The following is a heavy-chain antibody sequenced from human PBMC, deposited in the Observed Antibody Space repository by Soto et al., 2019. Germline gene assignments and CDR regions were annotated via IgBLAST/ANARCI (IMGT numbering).Heavy chain of an antibody. Sequence: SETLSLTCTVSGGSISSYYWSWIRQPPGKGLEWIGYIYYSGSTNYNPSLKSRVTISVDTSKNQFSLKLSSVTAADTAVYYCARGYSGYDFAYWGQGTLVTVSS. CDR2: IYYSGST. J-gene: IGHJ4*02. CDR1: GGSISSYY. CDR3: ARGYSGYDFAY. V-gene: IGHV4-59*01. D-gene: IGHD5-12*01.